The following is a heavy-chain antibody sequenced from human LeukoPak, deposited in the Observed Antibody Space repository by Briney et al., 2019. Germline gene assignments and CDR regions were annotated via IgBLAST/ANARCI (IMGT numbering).Heavy chain of an antibody. CDR2: IYPGDSDT. Sequence: GESLKISCKGSGYRFASYWIAWVRQKPGKGLEFMGIIYPGDSDTRYSPSFQGQVTISAEKSLSTGYLQWSSLKASDTAMFYCAKMKMVATLPLSDYWGQGTLVTVSS. D-gene: IGHD5-12*01. J-gene: IGHJ4*02. CDR1: GYRFASYW. CDR3: AKMKMVATLPLSDY. V-gene: IGHV5-51*01.